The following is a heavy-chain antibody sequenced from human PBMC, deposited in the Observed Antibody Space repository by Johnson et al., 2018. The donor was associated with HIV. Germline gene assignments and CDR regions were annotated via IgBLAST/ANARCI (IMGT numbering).Heavy chain of an antibody. CDR1: GFTFNDYY. CDR3: ARVQGKYNWNYGDAFDI. J-gene: IGHJ3*02. V-gene: IGHV3-11*01. Sequence: QVQLVESGGGLVKPGGSLRLSCAASGFTSGFTFNDYYMGWIRQAPGKGLEWVAVISYDGSNKYYADSVKGRITISRDNAKNSLYLQMNSLRAEDTAVYYCARVQGKYNWNYGDAFDIWGQGTMVTVSS. D-gene: IGHD1-7*01. CDR2: ISYDGSNK.